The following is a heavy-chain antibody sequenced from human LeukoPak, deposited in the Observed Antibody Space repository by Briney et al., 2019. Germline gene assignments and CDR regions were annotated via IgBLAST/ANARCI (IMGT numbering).Heavy chain of an antibody. D-gene: IGHD2-21*02. CDR3: TRDAGTAGAERLDY. CDR2: INTDGRNT. J-gene: IGHJ4*02. CDR1: GFTFSTYY. V-gene: IGHV3-74*01. Sequence: GSLRLSCAASGFTFSTYYMHWVRRAPGKGLVWLSRINTDGRNTDYADSVKGRFTISRDNAKNTLYLQMNSLRAEDTAVYYCTRDAGTAGAERLDYWGQGTLVTVSS.